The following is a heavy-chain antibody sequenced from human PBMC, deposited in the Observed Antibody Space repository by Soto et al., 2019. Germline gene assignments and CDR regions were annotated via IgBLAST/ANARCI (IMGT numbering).Heavy chain of an antibody. J-gene: IGHJ4*02. CDR1: GFPFSIYA. V-gene: IGHV3-15*01. CDR2: IKTKPDDGTI. CDR3: TASNLGVDF. Sequence: SLRLSCAASGFPFSIYAMTWVRQAPGKGLEWVGRIKTKPDDGTIDYAAPVRGRFTISRDDSKNTLYLQMTSLTPDDTGVYYCTASNLGVDFWGPGTLVNVSS. D-gene: IGHD1-1*01.